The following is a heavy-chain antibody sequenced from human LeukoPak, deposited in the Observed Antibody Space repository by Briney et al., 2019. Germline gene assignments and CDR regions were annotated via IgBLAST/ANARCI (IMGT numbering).Heavy chain of an antibody. J-gene: IGHJ4*02. V-gene: IGHV3-15*01. CDR2: IKSKTDGATT. CDR1: GFTFNHAW. CDR3: TTVGSSRYYYYFDY. Sequence: GGTLRLSCAASGFTFNHAWMNWVRQAPGKGLEWVGRIKSKTDGATTEYAAPVKGRFTISRDDSKNTLYLQMNSLKTEDTAVYYCTTVGSSRYYYYFDYWGQGSLVTVSS. D-gene: IGHD3-22*01.